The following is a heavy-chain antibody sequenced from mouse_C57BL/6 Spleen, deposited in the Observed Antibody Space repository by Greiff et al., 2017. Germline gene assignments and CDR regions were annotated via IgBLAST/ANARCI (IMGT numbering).Heavy chain of an antibody. CDR1: GFTFSGFW. CDR2: INSDGSAI. CDR3: MSGDSFAY. V-gene: IGHV11-1*01. Sequence: EVQVVETGEGLVPPGGSRGLSCEGSGFTFSGFWMSWVRQTPGKTLEWIGDINSDGSAINYAPSIKDRFTIFRDNDKSTLYLQMSNVRSEDTATYFCMSGDSFAYWGQGTLVTVSA. D-gene: IGHD2-13*01. J-gene: IGHJ3*01.